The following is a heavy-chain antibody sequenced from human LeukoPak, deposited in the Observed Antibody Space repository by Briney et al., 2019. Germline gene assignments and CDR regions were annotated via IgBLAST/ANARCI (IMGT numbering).Heavy chain of an antibody. J-gene: IGHJ4*02. D-gene: IGHD3-3*01. CDR2: IIPIFGTA. CDR1: GGTFSSYA. Sequence: ASEKVSCKASGGTFSSYAISWVRQAPGQGLEWMGGIIPIFGTANYAQKFQGRVTITADESTSTAYMELSSLRSEDTAVYYCARGTLRFLEWSTWRTYYFDYWGQGTLVTVSS. V-gene: IGHV1-69*01. CDR3: ARGTLRFLEWSTWRTYYFDY.